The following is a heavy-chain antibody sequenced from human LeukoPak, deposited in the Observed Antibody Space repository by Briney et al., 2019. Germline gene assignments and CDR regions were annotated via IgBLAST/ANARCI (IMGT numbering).Heavy chain of an antibody. V-gene: IGHV4-34*01. D-gene: IGHD3-10*01. CDR3: ARGPNYYGSGSYNY. Sequence: SETLSLTCAVSGGSFSGYYWSWIRQPPGKGLEWIGEINHSGSTNSNPSLKSRVTISVDTSKNQFSLKLSSVTAADTAVYYCARGPNYYGSGSYNYWGQGTLVTVSS. CDR2: INHSGST. CDR1: GGSFSGYY. J-gene: IGHJ4*02.